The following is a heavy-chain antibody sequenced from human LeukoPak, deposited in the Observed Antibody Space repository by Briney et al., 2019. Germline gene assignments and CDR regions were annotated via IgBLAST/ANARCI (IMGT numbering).Heavy chain of an antibody. Sequence: PSETLSLTCAVYGGSFSGYYWSWIRQPPGKGLEWIGEINHSGSTNYNPSLKSRVTISVDTSKNQFSLKLSSVTAADTAVYYCARGGLSSGWYDCYFDYWGQGTLVTVSS. CDR1: GGSFSGYY. D-gene: IGHD6-19*01. CDR3: ARGGLSSGWYDCYFDY. V-gene: IGHV4-34*01. CDR2: INHSGST. J-gene: IGHJ4*02.